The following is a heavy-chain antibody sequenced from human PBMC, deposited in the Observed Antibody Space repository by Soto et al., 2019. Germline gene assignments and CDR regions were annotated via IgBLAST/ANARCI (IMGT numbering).Heavy chain of an antibody. CDR1: GGPFSSYA. Sequence: SVKVSCKASGGPFSSYAISWVRQAPGQGLEWMGGIIPIFGTANYAQKFQGRVTITADESTSTAYMELSSLRSEDTAVYYCARDPPYCSGGSCVLDYWGQVTLVTVSS. V-gene: IGHV1-69*13. D-gene: IGHD2-15*01. J-gene: IGHJ4*02. CDR2: IIPIFGTA. CDR3: ARDPPYCSGGSCVLDY.